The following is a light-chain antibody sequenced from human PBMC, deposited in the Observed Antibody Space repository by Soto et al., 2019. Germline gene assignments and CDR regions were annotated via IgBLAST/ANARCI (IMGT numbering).Light chain of an antibody. CDR2: EVT. CDR3: SSYTNINTRACV. Sequence: QSALTQPASVSGSPGQSITISCTGTSGDIGSYNRVSWYQQHPGKAPKLIIYEVTDRPSGVSNRFAGSKSGNTASLTISGLQAEYEAEYYCSSYTNINTRACVFGTGTKVTFL. CDR1: SGDIGSYNR. V-gene: IGLV2-14*01. J-gene: IGLJ1*01.